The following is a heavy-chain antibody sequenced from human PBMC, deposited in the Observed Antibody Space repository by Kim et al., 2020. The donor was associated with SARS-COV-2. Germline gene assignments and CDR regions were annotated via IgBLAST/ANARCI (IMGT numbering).Heavy chain of an antibody. CDR1: GFTFSSYA. V-gene: IGHV3-30-3*01. Sequence: GGSLRLSCAASGFTFSSYAMHWVRQAPGKGLEWVAVISYDGSNKYYADSVKGRFTISRDNSKNTLYLQMNSLRAEDTAVYYCARDCSSTSCRGYYYYGM. CDR3: ARDCSSTSCRGYYYYGM. J-gene: IGHJ6*01. CDR2: ISYDGSNK. D-gene: IGHD2-2*01.